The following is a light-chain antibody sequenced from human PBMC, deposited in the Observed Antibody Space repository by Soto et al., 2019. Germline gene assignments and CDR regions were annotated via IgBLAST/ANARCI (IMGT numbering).Light chain of an antibody. Sequence: EIVLAQSPVTLSLSTGESATLSCRASQSIGSNYLAWYQQKPGQAPRLLIYGASKRATGIPDRFSGSGSGAEFTLTISRLEPEDFASYYCQQHDTSLTWTFGQGTKV. CDR1: QSIGSNY. CDR3: QQHDTSLTWT. J-gene: IGKJ1*01. V-gene: IGKV3-20*01. CDR2: GAS.